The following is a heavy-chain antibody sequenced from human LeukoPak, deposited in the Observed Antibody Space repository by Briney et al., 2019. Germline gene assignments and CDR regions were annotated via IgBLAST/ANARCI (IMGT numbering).Heavy chain of an antibody. V-gene: IGHV3-48*02. CDR3: ARNSHYAFDI. CDR1: GFSFSGYS. Sequence: GGSLRLSCAASGFSFSGYSINWVRQAPGKGLEWISYISGSSSTIYYADSVRGQFTISRDNAKNSLYLQMNSLRDEDTAVYYCARNSHYAFDIWGQGTMVTVSS. CDR2: ISGSSSTI. J-gene: IGHJ3*02.